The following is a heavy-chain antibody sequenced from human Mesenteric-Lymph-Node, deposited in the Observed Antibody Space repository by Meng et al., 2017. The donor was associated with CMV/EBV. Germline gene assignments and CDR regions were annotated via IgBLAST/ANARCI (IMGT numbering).Heavy chain of an antibody. CDR2: IYYSGST. V-gene: IGHV4-61*01. J-gene: IGHJ6*02. CDR3: ARVLRADCSSTSCYGGYYYGMDV. D-gene: IGHD2-2*01. Sequence: SETLSLTCTVSGGSVSSGSYYWSWIRQPPGKGLEWIGYIYYSGSTNYNPSLKSRVTISVDTSKNQFSLKLSSVTAADTAVYYCARVLRADCSSTSCYGGYYYGMDVWSQGTTVTVSS. CDR1: GGSVSSGSYY.